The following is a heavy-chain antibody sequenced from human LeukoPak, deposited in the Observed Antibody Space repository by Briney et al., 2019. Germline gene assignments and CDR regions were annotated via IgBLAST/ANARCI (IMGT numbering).Heavy chain of an antibody. CDR3: ARLLLWFGESNFDY. CDR1: GYTFTSYG. Sequence: ASVTVSCKASGYTFTSYGISWVRQAPGQGLEWMGWISAYNGNTNYAQKLQGRVTMTTDTSTSTAYMELRSLRSDDTAVYYCARLLLWFGESNFDYWGQGTLVTASS. J-gene: IGHJ4*02. V-gene: IGHV1-18*01. D-gene: IGHD3-10*01. CDR2: ISAYNGNT.